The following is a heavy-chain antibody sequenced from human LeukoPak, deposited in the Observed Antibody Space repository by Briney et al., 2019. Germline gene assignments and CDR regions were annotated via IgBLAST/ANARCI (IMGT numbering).Heavy chain of an antibody. CDR3: ARDIVVVDSVIRSFYYYGMDV. CDR1: GYTFTGYY. D-gene: IGHD2-2*01. V-gene: IGHV1-2*02. J-gene: IGHJ6*02. CDR2: INPNSGGT. Sequence: GASVKVSCKASGYTFTGYYMHWVRQAPGQGLEWMGWINPNSGGTNYAQKFQGRVTMTRDTSISTAYMELSRLRSDDTAVYYCARDIVVVDSVIRSFYYYGMDVWGQGTTVTVSS.